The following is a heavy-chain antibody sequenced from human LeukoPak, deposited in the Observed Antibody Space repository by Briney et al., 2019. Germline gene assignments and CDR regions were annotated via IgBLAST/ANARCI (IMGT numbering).Heavy chain of an antibody. CDR1: GFTFSSYA. Sequence: GGSLRLSCAASGFTFSSYAMSWVRQAPGKGVEWVSAISGSGGSTYYADSVKGRFTISRDNSKNTLYLQMNSLRAEDTAVYYCTKDTRPYYESSGYWGQGTLVTVSS. CDR3: TKDTRPYYESSGY. D-gene: IGHD3-22*01. V-gene: IGHV3-23*01. CDR2: ISGSGGST. J-gene: IGHJ4*02.